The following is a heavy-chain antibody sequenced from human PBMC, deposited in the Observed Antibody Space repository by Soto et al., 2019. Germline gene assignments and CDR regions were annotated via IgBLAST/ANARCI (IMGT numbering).Heavy chain of an antibody. Sequence: SETLSLTCVVSGGSISSTNWWTWVRQTPGKGLEWIGEVYHTGSTKYNPSLKNRVTIPLDKSNNQFSLNLKSVTAADTAVYYCATLPPRIVVVVLPIPSWGQGTLVTVS. D-gene: IGHD2-15*01. CDR2: VYHTGST. CDR3: ATLPPRIVVVVLPIPS. CDR1: GGSISSTNW. V-gene: IGHV4-4*02. J-gene: IGHJ4*02.